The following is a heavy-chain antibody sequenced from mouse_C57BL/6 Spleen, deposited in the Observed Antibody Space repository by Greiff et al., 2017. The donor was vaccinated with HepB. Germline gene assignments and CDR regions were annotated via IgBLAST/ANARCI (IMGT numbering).Heavy chain of an antibody. V-gene: IGHV5-17*01. Sequence: EVQRVESGGGLVKPGGSLKLSCAASGFTFSDYGMHWVRQAPEKGLEWVAYISSGSSTIYYADTVKDRFTISTDNAKNTLFLQMTSLRSEDTAMYYCARNQDYYGSRVDYWGQGTTLTVSS. J-gene: IGHJ2*01. CDR3: ARNQDYYGSRVDY. CDR2: ISSGSSTI. CDR1: GFTFSDYG. D-gene: IGHD1-1*01.